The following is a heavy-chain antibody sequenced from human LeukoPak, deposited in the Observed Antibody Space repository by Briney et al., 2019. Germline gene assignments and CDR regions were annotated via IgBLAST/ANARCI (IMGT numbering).Heavy chain of an antibody. CDR3: ARAPPAYCGGDCFSDY. CDR2: IRSKVYGGTP. V-gene: IGHV3-49*04. Sequence: GGSLRLSCTASGFTFGDYAMTWVRQAPGKGLEWVGFIRSKVYGGTPEYAASVKGRFTISRDDSKSIAYLQMNSLKTEDTAMYYCARAPPAYCGGDCFSDYWGQGTLVTVSS. CDR1: GFTFGDYA. D-gene: IGHD2-21*02. J-gene: IGHJ4*02.